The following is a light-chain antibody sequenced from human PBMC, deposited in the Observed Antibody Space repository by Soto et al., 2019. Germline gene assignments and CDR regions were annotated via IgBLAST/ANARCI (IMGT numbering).Light chain of an antibody. CDR3: QQYGSSHPRT. CDR1: QSVSSSY. J-gene: IGKJ1*01. V-gene: IGKV3-20*01. CDR2: GAS. Sequence: EIVFTQSPATLSLSPGERATLSCRASQSVSSSYLAWYQQKPGQAPRLIIYGASSRANGIPDRFSGGGSGTDFTLTISRLEPEDFALYYCQQYGSSHPRTFGQGTKVDIK.